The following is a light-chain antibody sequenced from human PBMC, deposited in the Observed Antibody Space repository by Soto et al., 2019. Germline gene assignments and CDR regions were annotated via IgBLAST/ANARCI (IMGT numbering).Light chain of an antibody. V-gene: IGKV3-20*01. CDR3: QQYGSSPNT. Sequence: EIVLTQCAVTLSLSPGEGATLSCRARQSVTASHLAWYQHKPGQAPRLLIYAASSRATGIPDRFSGSGSGTDFTLTISRLDPEDFAVYYCQQYGSSPNTFGQGTRLEI. CDR1: QSVTASH. J-gene: IGKJ5*01. CDR2: AAS.